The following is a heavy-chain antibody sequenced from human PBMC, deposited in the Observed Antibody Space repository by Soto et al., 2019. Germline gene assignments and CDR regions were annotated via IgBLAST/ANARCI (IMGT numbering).Heavy chain of an antibody. D-gene: IGHD6-25*01. CDR2: IIPIFGTA. CDR3: GRARGIPAGQTFDP. CDR1: GGTFSSYA. V-gene: IGHV1-69*01. J-gene: IGHJ5*02. Sequence: QVQLVQSGAEVKKPGSSVKVSCKASGGTFSSYAISWVRQAPGQGLEWMGGIIPIFGTANYAQKFQGRVTITADESKSTAEEELSGLRAENRAVYYWGRARGIPAGQTFDPWAQGPLVTASP.